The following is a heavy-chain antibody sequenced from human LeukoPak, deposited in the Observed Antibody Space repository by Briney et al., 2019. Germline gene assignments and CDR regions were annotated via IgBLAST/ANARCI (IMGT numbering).Heavy chain of an antibody. CDR2: IHVTGRT. J-gene: IGHJ5*02. CDR3: ARGHTGQNWFDP. V-gene: IGHV4-61*02. CDR1: GASISSGNYY. Sequence: SETLSLTCTVSGASISSGNYYWSWIRQTAGKGLEWIGRIHVTGRTDYNPSLKSGVTVSLDTAKNQYSLQLSSVSAADTAIYYCARGHTGQNWFDPWGQGTLVTVSS. D-gene: IGHD2-8*02.